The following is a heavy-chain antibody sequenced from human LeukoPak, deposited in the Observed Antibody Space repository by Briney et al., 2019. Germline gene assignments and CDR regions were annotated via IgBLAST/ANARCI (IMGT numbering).Heavy chain of an antibody. D-gene: IGHD3-10*01. J-gene: IGHJ4*02. Sequence: GESLKISCQGSGYSFTSYWIGWVRQMPGKGLEWMGIIYPGDSDTRYSPSFQGQVTISADKSISTAYLQWSSLRASDTAMYYCARRVTMVRGVYSFDYWGQGTLVTVSS. V-gene: IGHV5-51*01. CDR2: IYPGDSDT. CDR3: ARRVTMVRGVYSFDY. CDR1: GYSFTSYW.